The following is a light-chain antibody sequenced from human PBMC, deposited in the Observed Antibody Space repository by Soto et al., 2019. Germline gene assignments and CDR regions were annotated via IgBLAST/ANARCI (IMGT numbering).Light chain of an antibody. J-gene: IGKJ2*01. CDR2: LSS. CDR3: MQALQTPYT. CDR1: QSLLYSNGNNY. V-gene: IGKV2-28*01. Sequence: DLVMTQSPLSLPVTPGEPASISCRSSQSLLYSNGNNYLEWYLQKPGQSPQLLIYLSSTRASGVPGRFSGSGSGTDFTLKISRVEPEDVGVYYCMQALQTPYTFGQGTKLEIK.